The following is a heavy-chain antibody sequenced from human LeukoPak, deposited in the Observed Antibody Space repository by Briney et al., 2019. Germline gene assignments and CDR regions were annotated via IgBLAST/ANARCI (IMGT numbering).Heavy chain of an antibody. Sequence: PSETLSLTCTVSGYSISSGYYWGWIRQPPGKGLEWIGYIYYSGSTNYNPSLKSRVTISVDTSKNQFSLKLSSVTAANTAVYYCARLAGTGNLYYFDYWGQGTLVTVSS. CDR3: ARLAGTGNLYYFDY. D-gene: IGHD1-14*01. J-gene: IGHJ4*02. CDR2: IYYSGST. V-gene: IGHV4-38-2*02. CDR1: GYSISSGYY.